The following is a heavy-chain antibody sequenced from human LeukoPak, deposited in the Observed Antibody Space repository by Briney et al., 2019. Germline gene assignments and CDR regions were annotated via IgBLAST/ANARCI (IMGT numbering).Heavy chain of an antibody. Sequence: GGSLRLSCAPSVFTFSIYAMHGVRQAPGKGLEWVAFISYDGSNKYYADSVKGRFTISRDNSKNTLYLQMNSLRAEDTAVYYSARAITGGCSSTSCYVGAYYYYYMDVWGKWTTVTVSS. CDR3: ARAITGGCSSTSCYVGAYYYYYMDV. J-gene: IGHJ6*03. D-gene: IGHD2-2*01. CDR1: VFTFSIYA. CDR2: ISYDGSNK. V-gene: IGHV3-30*01.